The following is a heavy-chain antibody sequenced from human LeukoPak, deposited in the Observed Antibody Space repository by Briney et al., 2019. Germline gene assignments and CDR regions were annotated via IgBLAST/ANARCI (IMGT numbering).Heavy chain of an antibody. J-gene: IGHJ4*02. Sequence: SETLSLTCTVSGGSISSYYWSWIRQPAGKGLEWIGRIHTSGSTNYNPSLKSLVTMSVDTSKNQFSLRLSSVTAADTAVYYCARIYDFWSAYQYYFDYWGQGTLVTVSS. CDR3: ARIYDFWSAYQYYFDY. CDR2: IHTSGST. D-gene: IGHD3-3*01. V-gene: IGHV4-4*07. CDR1: GGSISSYY.